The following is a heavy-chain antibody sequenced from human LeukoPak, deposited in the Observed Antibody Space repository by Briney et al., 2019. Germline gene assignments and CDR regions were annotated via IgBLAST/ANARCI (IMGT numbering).Heavy chain of an antibody. J-gene: IGHJ5*02. CDR3: ARTVGATDWFDP. Sequence: GRSLRLSCAASGFTFSSYSMNWVRQAPGKGLEWVSSISSSSSYIYYADSVKGRFTISRDNAKNSLYLQMNSLRAEDTAVYYCARTVGATDWFDPWGQGTLVTVSS. D-gene: IGHD1-26*01. V-gene: IGHV3-21*01. CDR2: ISSSSSYI. CDR1: GFTFSSYS.